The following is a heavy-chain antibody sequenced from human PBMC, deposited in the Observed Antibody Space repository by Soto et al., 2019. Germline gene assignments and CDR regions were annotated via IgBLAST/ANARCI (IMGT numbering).Heavy chain of an antibody. CDR2: TRNKVNSYTT. Sequence: EVQLVESGGGLVQPGGSLRLSCVASGFTFSDHYMDWVRQVPGKGLEWVGRTRNKVNSYTTEYAASVKGRFTSSRDDSKHSVYLQMNSLKTEDTAVYYCARVRAGGVGWFDPWGQGTLVTVSS. J-gene: IGHJ5*02. D-gene: IGHD3-16*01. V-gene: IGHV3-72*01. CDR3: ARVRAGGVGWFDP. CDR1: GFTFSDHY.